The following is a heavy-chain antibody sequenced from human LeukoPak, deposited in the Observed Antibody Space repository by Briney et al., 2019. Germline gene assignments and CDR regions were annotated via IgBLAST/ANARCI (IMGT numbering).Heavy chain of an antibody. CDR1: GGSISSSSYY. Sequence: PSETLSLTCTVSGGSISSSSYYWGWIRQPPGMGLEWIGSIYYSGSSYYNPSLKSRVTISVDTSKNQFSLKLISVTAADTAVYYCAREDTGGLDYWGQGILVTVSP. CDR2: IYYSGSS. V-gene: IGHV4-39*07. J-gene: IGHJ4*02. D-gene: IGHD2-8*02. CDR3: AREDTGGLDY.